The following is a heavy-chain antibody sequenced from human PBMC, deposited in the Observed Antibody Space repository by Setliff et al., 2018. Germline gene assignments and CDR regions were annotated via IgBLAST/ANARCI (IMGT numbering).Heavy chain of an antibody. V-gene: IGHV4-34*01. CDR3: ARGSGSLPFDY. D-gene: IGHD1-26*01. CDR2: INYSRVV. Sequence: SETLSLTSGVSGGSVSGHYWSWIRPSPGGGLEWSGKINYSRVVNYKPSLKSRVSISLDPSKNQSTLRLTSLTAADTAVYYCARGSGSLPFDYWGLGTLVTVSS. J-gene: IGHJ4*02. CDR1: GGSVSGHY.